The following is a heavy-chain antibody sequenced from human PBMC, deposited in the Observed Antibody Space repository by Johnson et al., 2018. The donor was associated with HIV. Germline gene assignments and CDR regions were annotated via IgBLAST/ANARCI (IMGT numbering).Heavy chain of an antibody. V-gene: IGHV3-66*02. CDR2: FYSGANT. CDR3: AASSAALVRGGDDAFDI. Sequence: VQLVESGGGLVQPGGSLRLSCAASGFTVSSNYMSWVRQAPGKGLEWVSVFYSGANTYYADSVKGRFTISSDNSKNTLYLQMNSLRAEDTAVYYCAASSAALVRGGDDAFDIWGQGTMVTVSS. J-gene: IGHJ3*02. CDR1: GFTVSSNY. D-gene: IGHD3-16*01.